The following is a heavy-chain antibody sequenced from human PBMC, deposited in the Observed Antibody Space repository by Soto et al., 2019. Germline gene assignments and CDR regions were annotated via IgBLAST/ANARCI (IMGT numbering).Heavy chain of an antibody. CDR2: IYPDDSDT. Sequence: PGESLKISCKGSGYSFTSNWIGWVRQMPGKGLEWMGIIYPDDSDTRYSPSFQGQVTISADKSISTAYLQWSSLKASDTAMYYCARHGRGYSSGWYFWFDPWGQGTLVTVSS. V-gene: IGHV5-51*01. CDR3: ARHGRGYSSGWYFWFDP. J-gene: IGHJ5*02. CDR1: GYSFTSNW. D-gene: IGHD6-19*01.